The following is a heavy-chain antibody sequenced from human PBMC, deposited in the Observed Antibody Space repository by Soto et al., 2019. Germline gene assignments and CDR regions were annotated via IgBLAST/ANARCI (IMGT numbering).Heavy chain of an antibody. CDR3: ARLGGSGGDSIEH. J-gene: IGHJ4*02. CDR1: GFPFSKYG. CDR2: IWYDGSKT. Sequence: QVQLGESGGGVVQPGRSLRLSSAASGFPFSKYGMHWVRQAPGKGLEWVAIIWYDGSKTYYGDSVKGRFTISRDNSKDTLFLQMNSLRADDTAMYYCARLGGSGGDSIEHWGQGTLVTVSS. V-gene: IGHV3-33*01. D-gene: IGHD3-10*01.